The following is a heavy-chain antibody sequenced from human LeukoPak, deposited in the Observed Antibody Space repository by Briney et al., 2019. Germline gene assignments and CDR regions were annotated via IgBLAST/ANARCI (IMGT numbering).Heavy chain of an antibody. V-gene: IGHV4-61*02. CDR2: IYTSGST. CDR3: ARNRGYDLGDAFDI. J-gene: IGHJ3*02. CDR1: AGSISSGSYY. Sequence: SQTLSLTCTVSAGSISSGSYYWSWIRQPAGKGLEWIGRIYTSGSTNYNPSLKSRVTISVDTSKNQFSLKLSSVTAADTAVYYCARNRGYDLGDAFDIWGQGTMVTVSS. D-gene: IGHD5-12*01.